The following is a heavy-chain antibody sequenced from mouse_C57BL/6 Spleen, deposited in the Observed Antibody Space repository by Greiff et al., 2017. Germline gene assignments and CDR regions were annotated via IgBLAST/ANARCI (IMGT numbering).Heavy chain of an antibody. J-gene: IGHJ4*01. CDR2: IYPGSGST. CDR3: ARVGYDYPLYAMDY. Sequence: QVQLQQSGAELVKPGASVKMSCKASGYTFTSYWITWVKQRPGQGLEWIGDIYPGSGSTNYNEKFKSKATLTVDTSSSTAYMQLSSLTSEDSAVYYCARVGYDYPLYAMDYWGQGTSVTVSS. D-gene: IGHD2-4*01. CDR1: GYTFTSYW. V-gene: IGHV1-55*01.